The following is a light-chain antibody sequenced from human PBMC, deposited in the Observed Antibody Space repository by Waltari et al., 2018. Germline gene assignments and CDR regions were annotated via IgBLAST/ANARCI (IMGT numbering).Light chain of an antibody. J-gene: IGKJ5*01. CDR3: QQFDHLPT. V-gene: IGKV1-33*01. Sequence: DIQMTQSTSSLSASVGDTVTITCQASHDINNFLNWYQQKPGKAPKLLIYDASNLETGVPSRFSGSGSGTDFTFTISSLQPEDIATYYCQQFDHLPTFGQGTRLEIK. CDR1: HDINNF. CDR2: DAS.